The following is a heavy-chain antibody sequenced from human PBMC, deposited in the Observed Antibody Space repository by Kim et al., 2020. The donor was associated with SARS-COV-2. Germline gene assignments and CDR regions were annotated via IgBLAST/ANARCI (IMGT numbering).Heavy chain of an antibody. D-gene: IGHD1-26*01. Sequence: PVKDRFTISRDDSHNTLYLQMNSLKTEDTAVYYCTTSTTNYYFYYGMDVWGQGTTVTVSS. CDR3: TTSTTNYYFYYGMDV. V-gene: IGHV3-15*01. J-gene: IGHJ6*02.